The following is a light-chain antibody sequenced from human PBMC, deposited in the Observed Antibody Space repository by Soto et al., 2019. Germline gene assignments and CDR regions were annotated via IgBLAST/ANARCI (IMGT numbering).Light chain of an antibody. J-gene: IGLJ1*01. CDR3: GTWDNSLSAFV. CDR2: DNN. CDR1: SSNIGNNN. V-gene: IGLV1-51*01. Sequence: QSVLTQPPSLSAAPGQKVTISCSGSSSNIGNNNVSWYQQLPKTAPKLLIYDNNKRPSGIPDRFSGSKSGTSATLGISGLQTGDEADYYCGTWDNSLSAFVFGTGTKVTVL.